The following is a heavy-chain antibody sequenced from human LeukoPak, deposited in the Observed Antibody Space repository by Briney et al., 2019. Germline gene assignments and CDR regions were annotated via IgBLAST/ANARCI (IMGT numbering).Heavy chain of an antibody. CDR1: GFTFGTYW. J-gene: IGHJ4*02. Sequence: GGSLRLSCGASGFTFGTYWMHWVRQAPGEGLVWVSGINSDGGTTTYADSVKGRFTISRDNAKNTLYLQMNNLRAEDTAVYYCARTEVVVAATGIDYWGQGTLVTVSS. D-gene: IGHD2-15*01. V-gene: IGHV3-74*01. CDR2: INSDGGTT. CDR3: ARTEVVVAATGIDY.